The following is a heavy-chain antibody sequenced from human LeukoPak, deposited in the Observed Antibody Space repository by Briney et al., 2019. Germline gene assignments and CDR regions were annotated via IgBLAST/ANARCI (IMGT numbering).Heavy chain of an antibody. D-gene: IGHD6-19*01. CDR2: ISVDGKTA. Sequence: AGGSLRLSCVVSGFSVSNSGMSWVRQAPGKGLDWISAISVDGKTAYYADSVKGRFIISRDNSKNTLYLQLSGLRAEDTAVYYCAQGYLSGWYPSWGQGSMVSVSS. J-gene: IGHJ5*02. V-gene: IGHV3-23*01. CDR1: GFSVSNSG. CDR3: AQGYLSGWYPS.